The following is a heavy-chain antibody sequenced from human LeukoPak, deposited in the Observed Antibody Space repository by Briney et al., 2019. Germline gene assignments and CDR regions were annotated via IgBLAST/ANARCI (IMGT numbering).Heavy chain of an antibody. CDR1: GGSISSYY. V-gene: IGHV4-59*01. CDR3: ARDLRGMDV. CDR2: IYYSGST. J-gene: IGHJ6*02. Sequence: SETLSLTCTVSGGSISSYYWNWIRQPPGKGLEWIGYIYYSGSTNYNPSLKSRVTISVDTSKNQFSLKLSSVTAADTAVYYCARDLRGMDVWGQGTTVTVSS.